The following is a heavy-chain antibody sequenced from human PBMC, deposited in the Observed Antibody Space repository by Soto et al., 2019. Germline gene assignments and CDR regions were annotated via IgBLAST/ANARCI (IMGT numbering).Heavy chain of an antibody. CDR2: LYWDDDK. V-gene: IGHV2-5*02. CDR1: GFSLATSGVG. Sequence: QITLKESDPTLMKPTQTLTLTCTFPGFSLATSGVGVGWIRQPPGEALEWLAVLYWDDDKRYTPSLRASVAITKHTTRTHVVLTKANMDPGDTGTYYCAHRLGKYNFWNGGYFAFWGQGTLVTVSS. J-gene: IGHJ4*02. D-gene: IGHD3-3*01. CDR3: AHRLGKYNFWNGGYFAF.